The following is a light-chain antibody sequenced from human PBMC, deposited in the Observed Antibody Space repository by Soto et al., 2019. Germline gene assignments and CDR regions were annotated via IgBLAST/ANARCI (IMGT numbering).Light chain of an antibody. J-gene: IGKJ5*01. CDR2: DAS. Sequence: EIVITQSPATLSVSPGERAILSCRASQSLTTNLAWYQKKPGQDPRILIHDASTRATGIPARFSGSGSGTEFNLTISRLQSEDFAVYYCQQYDDWTLTVGQGTRLEIK. CDR3: QQYDDWTLT. V-gene: IGKV3-15*01. CDR1: QSLTTN.